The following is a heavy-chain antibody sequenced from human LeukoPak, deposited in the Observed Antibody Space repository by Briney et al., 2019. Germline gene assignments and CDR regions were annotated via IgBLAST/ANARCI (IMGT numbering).Heavy chain of an antibody. V-gene: IGHV3-33*08. Sequence: PGRSLRLSCAASGFTFSSYAMHWVRQPPGKGLEWVAVIRYDGSAYSYADSVKGRFTISRDNSKNTLYLQMNSLRAEDTAVYFCARDVWFGDYRWFDPWGQGTLVTVSS. CDR1: GFTFSSYA. D-gene: IGHD3-10*01. CDR2: IRYDGSAY. J-gene: IGHJ5*02. CDR3: ARDVWFGDYRWFDP.